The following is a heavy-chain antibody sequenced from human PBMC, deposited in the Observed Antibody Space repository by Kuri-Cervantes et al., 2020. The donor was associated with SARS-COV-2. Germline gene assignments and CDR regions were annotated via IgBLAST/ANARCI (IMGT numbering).Heavy chain of an antibody. CDR1: GFTFSSYA. CDR2: ISGSGGST. V-gene: IGHV3-23*01. CDR3: AKDLRLLWFGELLGFDP. J-gene: IGHJ5*02. Sequence: GGSLRLSCAASGFTFSSYAMSWVRQAPGKGLERVSAISGSGGSTYYADSVKGRFTISRDNSKNTLYLQMNSLRAEDTAVYYCAKDLRLLWFGELLGFDPWGQGTLVTVSS. D-gene: IGHD3-10*01.